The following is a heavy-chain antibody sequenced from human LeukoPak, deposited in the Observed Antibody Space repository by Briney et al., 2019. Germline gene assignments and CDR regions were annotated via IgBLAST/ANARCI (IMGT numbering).Heavy chain of an antibody. CDR3: ASTFWSGYYN. Sequence: XCKASGYTFTGYYMHWVRQAPGQGLEWMGRINPNSGGTNYEQKFQGRVTMTRDTSISTAYMELSRLRSDDTAVYYCASTFWSGYYNWGQGTLVTVSS. D-gene: IGHD3-3*01. CDR2: INPNSGGT. CDR1: GYTFTGYY. J-gene: IGHJ4*02. V-gene: IGHV1-2*06.